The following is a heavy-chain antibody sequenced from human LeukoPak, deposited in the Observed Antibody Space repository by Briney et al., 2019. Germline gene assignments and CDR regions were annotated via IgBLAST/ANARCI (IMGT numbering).Heavy chain of an antibody. V-gene: IGHV3-21*01. CDR2: ISSSSSYI. J-gene: IGHJ4*02. D-gene: IGHD2-15*01. CDR1: GFTFSSYS. CDR3: ARGEVVVVAATPDY. Sequence: GGSLRLSCAASGFTFSSYSMNWVRQAPGKGLEWVSSISSSSSYIYYADLVKGRFTISRDNAKNSLYLQMNSLRAEDTAVYYCARGEVVVVAATPDYWGQGTLVTVSS.